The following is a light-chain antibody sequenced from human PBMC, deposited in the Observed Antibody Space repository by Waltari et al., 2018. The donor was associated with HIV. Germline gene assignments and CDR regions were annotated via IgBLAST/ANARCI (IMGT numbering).Light chain of an antibody. CDR3: QQYDNLPFT. CDR1: QDISNY. CDR2: DAS. V-gene: IGKV1-33*01. Sequence: DIQMTQSPSSLSASEGDRVTITCQASQDISNYLNWYQQKPGKAPKLLIYDASNLETGVPSRFSGSGAGTDFTFTISSLQPEDIGTYYCQQYDNLPFTFAPGTKVNIK. J-gene: IGKJ3*01.